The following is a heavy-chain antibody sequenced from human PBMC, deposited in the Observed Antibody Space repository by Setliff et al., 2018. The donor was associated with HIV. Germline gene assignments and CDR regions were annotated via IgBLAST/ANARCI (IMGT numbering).Heavy chain of an antibody. CDR2: ISHGGRS. J-gene: IGHJ4*02. CDR1: NGSFSEYY. D-gene: IGHD3-22*01. Sequence: SETLSLTCAVYNGSFSEYYWTWVRQPPGKELEWIGEISHGGRSTYNPSLKSRVAISVDTSKNQFSLKLNTVTAADTALYFCALLEVPLIEGISPALWGRGTPVTVSS. CDR3: ALLEVPLIEGISPAL. V-gene: IGHV4-34*01.